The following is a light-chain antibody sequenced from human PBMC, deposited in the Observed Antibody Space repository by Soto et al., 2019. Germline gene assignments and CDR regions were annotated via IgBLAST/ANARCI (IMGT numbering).Light chain of an antibody. Sequence: QSVLTQPPSASGTPGQRVTISCSGSYSNIGNNAVLWYQQFPGTAPKLLVYDSNQRPSGVPDRFSGSKSGTSASLAISGLQSDDEADYYCAVWDDSLGGLFGGGTKLTVL. CDR2: DSN. J-gene: IGLJ3*02. CDR3: AVWDDSLGGL. V-gene: IGLV1-44*01. CDR1: YSNIGNNA.